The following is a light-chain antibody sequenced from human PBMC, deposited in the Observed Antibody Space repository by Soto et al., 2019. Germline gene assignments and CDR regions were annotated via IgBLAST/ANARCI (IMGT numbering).Light chain of an antibody. V-gene: IGKV3-20*01. Sequence: EIVVTQSPGTLSLSPGERATLSCRASQSVSSSYLAWYQQKPGQAPRLLIYGASIRATGIPDRFSGSGSGTDFTLTISRVEREDFAVYYCQQYGSSPGTFGQGTKVEI. CDR2: GAS. J-gene: IGKJ1*01. CDR1: QSVSSSY. CDR3: QQYGSSPGT.